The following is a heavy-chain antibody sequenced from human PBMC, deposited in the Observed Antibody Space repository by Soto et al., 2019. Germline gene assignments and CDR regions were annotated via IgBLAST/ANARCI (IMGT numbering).Heavy chain of an antibody. Sequence: SCHRSLNRQPAGKGLEWVGRIYTSGSTNYNPSLKSRVTMSVDTSKNQFSLKLSSVTAADTAVYYCARGFYSSSRYIYSCYRMDVWSQGTTVILSS. CDR1: SCH. D-gene: IGHD6-13*01. J-gene: IGHJ6*01. CDR2: IYTSGST. CDR3: ARGFYSSSRYIYSCYRMDV. V-gene: IGHV4-4*07.